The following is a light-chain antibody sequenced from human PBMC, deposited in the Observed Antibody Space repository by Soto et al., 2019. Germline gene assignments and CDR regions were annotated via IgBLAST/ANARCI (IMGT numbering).Light chain of an antibody. J-gene: IGKJ4*01. V-gene: IGKV3-15*01. Sequence: EIVLTQSPATLSVSPGERATLSCRTSQSVGSNLAWYQQKPGQAPRLLIYGAFIRAPGFPVTFRGTGSGSEFTLTISSLQSEDFAFYYCQQYDSSPTLTFGGGTKVDIK. CDR1: QSVGSN. CDR3: QQYDSSPTLT. CDR2: GAF.